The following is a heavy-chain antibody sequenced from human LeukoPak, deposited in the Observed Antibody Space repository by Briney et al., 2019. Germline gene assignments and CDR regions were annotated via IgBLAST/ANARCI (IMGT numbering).Heavy chain of an antibody. CDR1: GFTFDDYA. J-gene: IGHJ3*02. CDR2: ISWNSGSI. D-gene: IGHD3-3*01. Sequence: GRSLRLSCAASGFTFDDYAMHWVRQAPGKGLEWVSGISWNSGSIGYADSVKGRFTISRDNAKNSLYLQMNSLRAEDTAVYYCARVRLTIFGVVIDAFDIWGQGTMVTVSS. CDR3: ARVRLTIFGVVIDAFDI. V-gene: IGHV3-9*01.